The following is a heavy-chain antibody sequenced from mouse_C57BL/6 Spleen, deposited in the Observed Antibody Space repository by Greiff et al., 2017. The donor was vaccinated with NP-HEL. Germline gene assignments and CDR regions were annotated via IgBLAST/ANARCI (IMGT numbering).Heavy chain of an antibody. D-gene: IGHD2-4*01. CDR2: IYPGSGNT. J-gene: IGHJ2*01. CDR1: GYTFTDYY. V-gene: IGHV1-76*01. CDR3: ARGGIKGYYFDY. Sequence: VQLQQSGAELVRPGASVKLSCKASGYTFTDYYINWVKQRPGQGLEWIARIYPGSGNTYYNEKFKGKATLTAEKSSSTAYMQLSSLTSEDSAVYFCARGGIKGYYFDYWGQGTTLTVSS.